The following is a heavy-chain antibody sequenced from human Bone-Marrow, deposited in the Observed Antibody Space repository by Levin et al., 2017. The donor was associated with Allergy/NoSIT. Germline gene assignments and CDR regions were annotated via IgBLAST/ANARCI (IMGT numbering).Heavy chain of an antibody. CDR3: ARLGAVANTGAIEH. CDR2: ILHTGSI. J-gene: IGHJ4*02. D-gene: IGHD6-19*01. V-gene: IGHV4-38-2*02. Sequence: SETLSLTCTVSGYFISSGYYWGWIRQPPGMGLEWIGSILHTGSIDYNTSLKGRVTLSVDTSKNQFSLSLSSVTAADPAIYYCARLGAVANTGAIEHWGQGSLVIVSS. CDR1: GYFISSGYY.